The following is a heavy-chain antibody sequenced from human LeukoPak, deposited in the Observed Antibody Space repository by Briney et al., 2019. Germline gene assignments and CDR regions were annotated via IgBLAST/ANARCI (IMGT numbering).Heavy chain of an antibody. CDR1: GGSFSGYY. CDR3: AREGDSSSVGWFDP. J-gene: IGHJ5*02. Sequence: SETLSLTCAVYGGSFSGYYWDWIRQPPGKGLEWIGTLSHSGSSYYNPSLKSRVTISVDTSKNQFSLNLSSVTAADTAVYYCAREGDSSSVGWFDPWGQGTLVTVSS. D-gene: IGHD6-13*01. CDR2: LSHSGSS. V-gene: IGHV4-34*11.